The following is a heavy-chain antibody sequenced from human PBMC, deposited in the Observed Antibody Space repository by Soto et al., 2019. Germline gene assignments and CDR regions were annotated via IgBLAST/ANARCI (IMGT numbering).Heavy chain of an antibody. V-gene: IGHV5-10-1*01. Sequence: PEEALNILCNASGYSFADYWSTCVRQKQGKGLEWMGRIDPSDSQTYYSPSFRGHVTISVTKSITTVFLQWSSLRASDTAMYYCASQIYDSDTDHNFPYYFDSWGQGTPGTVSA. CDR1: GYSFADYW. CDR2: IDPSDSQT. CDR3: ASQIYDSDTDHNFPYYFDS. D-gene: IGHD3-22*01. J-gene: IGHJ4*02.